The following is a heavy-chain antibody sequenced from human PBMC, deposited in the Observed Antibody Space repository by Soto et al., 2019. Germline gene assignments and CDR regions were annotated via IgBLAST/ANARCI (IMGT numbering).Heavy chain of an antibody. CDR3: ARDEDPTYYFYGMDV. CDR2: INNEGSST. CDR1: GFTFSDYW. V-gene: IGHV3-74*01. Sequence: GGSLRLSCAASGFTFSDYWMQWVRQAPGKGLVWVSRINNEGSSTNYADFVKGRFTISRDNAKNIVYLQMNSLRAEDTGIYYCARDEDPTYYFYGMDVWGQGTKVTVSS. J-gene: IGHJ6*02.